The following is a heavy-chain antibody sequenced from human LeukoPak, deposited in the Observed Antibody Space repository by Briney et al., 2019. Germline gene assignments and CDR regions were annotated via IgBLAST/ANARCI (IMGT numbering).Heavy chain of an antibody. CDR3: ARGSSSWSYFDY. CDR2: ISSSSTTI. D-gene: IGHD6-13*01. J-gene: IGHJ4*02. Sequence: PGGTLRRTCAASGFTFSSYSMNWVRQAPGKGLEWISYISSSSTTIYYAPSLQGRFPISRDKAKNSLYLQMNSLRAEDTAVYYCARGSSSWSYFDYWGQGTLVTVSS. V-gene: IGHV3-48*01. CDR1: GFTFSSYS.